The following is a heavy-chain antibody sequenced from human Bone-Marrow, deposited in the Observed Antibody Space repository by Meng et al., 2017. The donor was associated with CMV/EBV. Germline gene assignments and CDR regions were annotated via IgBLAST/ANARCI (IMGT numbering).Heavy chain of an antibody. CDR3: ARGVRYCSGDTCYYFYH. CDR2: MNPTSGKT. Sequence: GESLKISCKASGYTFTGYDINWVRQATGQGLEWMGWMNPTSGKTGYARKFQGRVTISRNTSINTAYMELSRLTSDDTAVYYCARGVRYCSGDTCYYFYHWDQGTQVTVSS. D-gene: IGHD2-15*01. CDR1: GYTFTGYD. V-gene: IGHV1-8*03. J-gene: IGHJ4*02.